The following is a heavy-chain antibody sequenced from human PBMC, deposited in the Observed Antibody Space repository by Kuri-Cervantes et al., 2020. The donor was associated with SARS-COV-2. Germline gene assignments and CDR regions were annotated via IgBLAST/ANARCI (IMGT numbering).Heavy chain of an antibody. D-gene: IGHD1-1*01. CDR2: IIPIFGTA. V-gene: IGHV1-69*05. CDR1: GGTFSSYA. Sequence: SVKVSCKASGGTFSSYAISWVRQAPGQGLEWMGGIIPIFGTANYTQKFQGRVTITTDESTSTAYMELSSLRSEDTAVYYCAAETGGWFDPWGQGTLVTVSS. J-gene: IGHJ5*02. CDR3: AAETGGWFDP.